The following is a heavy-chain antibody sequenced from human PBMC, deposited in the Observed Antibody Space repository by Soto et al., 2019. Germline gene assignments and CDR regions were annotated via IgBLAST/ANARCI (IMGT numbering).Heavy chain of an antibody. CDR1: GYTFTSYG. D-gene: IGHD3-10*01. CDR3: ARDAGIGINMVRGVISAYYYGMEV. CDR2: ISAYNGNT. J-gene: IGHJ6*01. Sequence: ASVKVSCKASGYTFTSYGISWVRQAPGQGLEWMGWISAYNGNTNYAQKLQGRVTMTTDTSTSTAYMELRSLRSDDTAVYYCARDAGIGINMVRGVISAYYYGMEVWGQGTTVTVTS. V-gene: IGHV1-18*01.